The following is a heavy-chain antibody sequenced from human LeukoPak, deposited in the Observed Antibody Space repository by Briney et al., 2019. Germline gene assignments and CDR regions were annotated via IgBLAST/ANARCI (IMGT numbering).Heavy chain of an antibody. Sequence: PGGSLRLSCAASGFTFTSYGLHWVRQAPGKGLEWVALIWYDGSNKYYVDSVKGRFTISRDNSKNTVYLQMNSLRAEDTAVYSCARGVFDGDLLTGYWYFDLWGRGTLVTVSS. CDR3: ARGVFDGDLLTGYWYFDL. CDR2: IWYDGSNK. J-gene: IGHJ2*01. D-gene: IGHD1-20*01. V-gene: IGHV3-33*01. CDR1: GFTFTSYG.